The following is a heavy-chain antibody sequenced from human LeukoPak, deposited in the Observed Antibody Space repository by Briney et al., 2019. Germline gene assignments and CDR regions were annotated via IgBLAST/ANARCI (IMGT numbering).Heavy chain of an antibody. CDR2: IHYTGST. CDR1: GGSINSYY. CDR3: ARVGIDCSGGSCYSGLIGWFDP. V-gene: IGHV4-59*01. Sequence: SETLSLTCTVSGGSINSYYWSWIRQPPGKGLECIGYIHYTGSTNYNPSLKSRVTISVDTSKNQFSLKLSSVTAADTAVYYCARVGIDCSGGSCYSGLIGWFDPWGQGTLVTVSS. D-gene: IGHD2-15*01. J-gene: IGHJ5*02.